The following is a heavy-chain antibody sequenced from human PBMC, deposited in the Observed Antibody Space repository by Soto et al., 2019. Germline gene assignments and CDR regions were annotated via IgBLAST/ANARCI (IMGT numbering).Heavy chain of an antibody. CDR3: ARDRCYDGTCYSASDS. CDR2: FSTTSFTI. D-gene: IGHD2-15*01. J-gene: IGHJ5*01. V-gene: IGHV3-48*02. CDR1: GFRFSTYD. Sequence: EVRLMESGGGLVQPGGSLRLSCAASGFRFSTYDMDWLRQAPGKGPEWIAHFSTTSFTIYYADSVKGRFTISRDNARNSLYLEMNSLRDEDTAVYYCARDRCYDGTCYSASDSWGQGTLVTVSS.